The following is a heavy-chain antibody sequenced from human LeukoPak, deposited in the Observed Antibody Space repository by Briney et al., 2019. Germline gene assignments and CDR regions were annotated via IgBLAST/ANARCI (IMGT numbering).Heavy chain of an antibody. CDR3: ASSLARRYYYYMDV. CDR1: GGSFSCYY. J-gene: IGHJ6*03. Sequence: SETLSLTCAVYGGSFSCYYWSWIRQPPGKGLEWIGEINHSGSTNYNPSLKSRVTISVDTSKNQFSLKLSSVTAADTAVYYCASSLARRYYYYMDVWGKGTTGTVSS. V-gene: IGHV4-34*01. CDR2: INHSGST.